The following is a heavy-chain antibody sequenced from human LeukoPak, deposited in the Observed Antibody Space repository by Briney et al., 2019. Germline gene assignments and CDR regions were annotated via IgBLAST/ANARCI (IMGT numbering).Heavy chain of an antibody. D-gene: IGHD3-10*01. CDR2: ISSDGDTT. CDR1: GFTFSDYW. CDR3: ARDRGPRTGFMVREAYDY. Sequence: GGSLRLSCVASGFTFSDYWTHWVRQAPGKGLVWVSRISSDGDTTNYADSVKGRFTISRDNAKNTLYLQMNSLRVEDTAVYYCARDRGPRTGFMVREAYDYWGQGTLVTVSS. V-gene: IGHV3-74*01. J-gene: IGHJ4*02.